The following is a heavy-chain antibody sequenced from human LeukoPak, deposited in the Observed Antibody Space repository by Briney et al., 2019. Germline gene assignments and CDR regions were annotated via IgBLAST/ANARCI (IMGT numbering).Heavy chain of an antibody. J-gene: IGHJ3*02. D-gene: IGHD2-8*02. CDR1: GYSLTDYF. V-gene: IGHV1-2*02. CDR3: ARVSGGVFYPTFDI. Sequence: RVASVKVSCKASGYSLTDYFMHWVRQAPGQGLEWMGWINPDSGGTNYAQHLQGRVTMTRDTSISTAYMELSRLRSDDTAVYYCARVSGGVFYPTFDISGQGTMVTVSS. CDR2: INPDSGGT.